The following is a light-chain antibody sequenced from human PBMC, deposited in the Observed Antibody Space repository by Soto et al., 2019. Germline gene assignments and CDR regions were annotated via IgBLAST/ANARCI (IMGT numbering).Light chain of an antibody. J-gene: IGKJ1*01. Sequence: DIQITQSPSSLSASVGDRVTITCRASQTITNRLAWYQQKPGKAPKGLIYDASSSESGVPSRLSGSGYGTEFILTIRRLQPDYSATYYCQHYGGMWTFGQGTKVDIK. CDR3: QHYGGMWT. V-gene: IGKV1-5*01. CDR1: QTITNR. CDR2: DAS.